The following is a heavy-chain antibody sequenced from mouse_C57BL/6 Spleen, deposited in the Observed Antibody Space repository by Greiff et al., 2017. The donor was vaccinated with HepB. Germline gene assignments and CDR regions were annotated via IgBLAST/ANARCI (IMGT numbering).Heavy chain of an antibody. D-gene: IGHD2-3*01. J-gene: IGHJ4*01. CDR1: GFTFSSYA. Sequence: EVQRVESGGGLVKPGGSLKLSCAASGFTFSSYAMSWVRQTPEKRLEWVATISDGGSYTYYPDNVKGRFTISRDNAKNNLYLQMSHLKSEDTAMYYCARDGDGYYVGAMDYWGQGTSVTVSS. CDR2: ISDGGSYT. CDR3: ARDGDGYYVGAMDY. V-gene: IGHV5-4*01.